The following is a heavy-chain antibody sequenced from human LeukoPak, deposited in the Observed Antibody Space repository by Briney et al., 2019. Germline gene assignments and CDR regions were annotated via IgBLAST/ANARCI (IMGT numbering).Heavy chain of an antibody. CDR1: GLSFSRYW. V-gene: IGHV3-7*05. Sequence: GGSLRLSCAASGLSFSRYWMSWVRQAPGKGLEWVANIKQDGSEKYYVDSVRGRFTISRDNAKNSLYLQMNSLRAEDTAVYYCARVSHYYDSSGYYYVRAFDIWGQGTMVTVSS. D-gene: IGHD3-22*01. J-gene: IGHJ3*02. CDR3: ARVSHYYDSSGYYYVRAFDI. CDR2: IKQDGSEK.